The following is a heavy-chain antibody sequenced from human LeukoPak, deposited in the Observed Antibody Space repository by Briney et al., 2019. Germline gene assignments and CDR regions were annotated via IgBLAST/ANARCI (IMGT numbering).Heavy chain of an antibody. V-gene: IGHV3-21*01. D-gene: IGHD2-15*01. CDR1: GFTFSSYS. CDR3: ARDLGVYCSGGSCYSHYYYYGMDV. CDR2: ISSSSSYI. Sequence: GGSLRLSCAASGFTFSSYSMNWVRQAPGKGLEWVSSISSSSSYIYYADSVKGRFTISRDNAKNSLYLQMNSLRAEDTAVYYCARDLGVYCSGGSCYSHYYYYGMDVWGQGTTVTVSS. J-gene: IGHJ6*02.